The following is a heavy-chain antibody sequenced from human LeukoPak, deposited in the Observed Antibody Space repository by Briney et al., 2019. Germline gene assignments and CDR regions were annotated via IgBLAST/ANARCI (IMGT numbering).Heavy chain of an antibody. D-gene: IGHD6-13*01. CDR2: INPNSGGT. CDR1: GYTFTGYY. V-gene: IGHV1-2*02. Sequence: GASVKVSCKASGYTFTGYYMHWVRQAPGQGLEWMGWINPNSGGTNYAQKFQGRVTMTRDKSISTAYMEVSRLRSDDTAVYYCARVELSIRSRWYFRSPPRYWGQGTLVTVSS. CDR3: ARVELSIRSRWYFRSPPRY. J-gene: IGHJ4*02.